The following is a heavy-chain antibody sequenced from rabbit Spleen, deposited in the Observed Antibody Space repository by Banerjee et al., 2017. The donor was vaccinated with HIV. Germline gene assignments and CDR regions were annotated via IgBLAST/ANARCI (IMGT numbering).Heavy chain of an antibody. CDR2: INTATGKD. V-gene: IGHV1S45*01. CDR3: ARDLAGAIGWNFYL. J-gene: IGHJ4*01. Sequence: QEQLEESGRGLVRPEGSLTLTCKASGFSFSDRDVMCWVRQAPGKGLEWIACINTATGKDVYANWVNGRYTISRALSTTVTLQMTSLAASDTTTYFCARDLAGAIGWNFYLWGPGTLVTVS. D-gene: IGHD4-1*01. CDR1: GFSFSDRDV.